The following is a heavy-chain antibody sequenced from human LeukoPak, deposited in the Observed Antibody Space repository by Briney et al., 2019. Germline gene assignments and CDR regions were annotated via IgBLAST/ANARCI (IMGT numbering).Heavy chain of an antibody. CDR1: GFTFSSYG. CDR3: AKAPGYPAGTPLRYYYGMDV. J-gene: IGHJ6*04. CDR2: ISYDGSNK. Sequence: GGSLRLTCAASGFTFSSYGMHWVRQAPGKGLEWVAVISYDGSNKYYADSVKGRFTISRDSSKNTLYLQMNSLRAEDTAVYYCAKAPGYPAGTPLRYYYGMDVWGKGTTVTVSS. D-gene: IGHD6-13*01. V-gene: IGHV3-30*18.